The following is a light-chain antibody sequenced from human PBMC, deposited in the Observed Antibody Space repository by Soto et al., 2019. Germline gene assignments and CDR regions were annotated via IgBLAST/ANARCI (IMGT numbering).Light chain of an antibody. V-gene: IGKV3-20*01. J-gene: IGKJ1*01. CDR3: QQYSSSPAT. CDR2: GAS. CDR1: QSVSSSY. Sequence: EIVLTQSPGTLSLSPGERATLSCRASQSVSSSYLAWYQQKPGQAPRLLIYGASNRATGIPDRFSGSGSGTDFTLSVSRLEPEDFAVYFCQQYSSSPATFGQGTKVDIK.